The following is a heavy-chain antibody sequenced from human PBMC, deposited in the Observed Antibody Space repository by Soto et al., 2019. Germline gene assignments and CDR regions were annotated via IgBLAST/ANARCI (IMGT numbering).Heavy chain of an antibody. J-gene: IGHJ6*02. V-gene: IGHV1-69*13. CDR2: IIPIFGTA. Sequence: GASVKVSCKASGGTFSSYAISWVRQAPGQGLEWMGGIIPIFGTANYAQKFQGRVTITADESTGTAYMELSSLRSEDTAVYYCARDQTGSYYYYGMDVWGQGTTVTVSS. CDR3: ARDQTGSYYYYGMDV. D-gene: IGHD1-26*01. CDR1: GGTFSSYA.